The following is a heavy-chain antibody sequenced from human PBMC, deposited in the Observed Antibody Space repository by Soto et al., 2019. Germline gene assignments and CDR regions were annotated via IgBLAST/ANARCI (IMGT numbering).Heavy chain of an antibody. Sequence: GSLRLSCAASGFTFSTYSMNWVRQAPGKGLEWVSYVSSHSSTTYYADSVKGRSSISRDNAENSLYLQMNSLRDEDTAVYYCVRDASGGSYLNYFDLWGQGTLVTVSS. CDR3: VRDASGGSYLNYFDL. D-gene: IGHD6-19*01. CDR1: GFTFSTYS. V-gene: IGHV3-48*02. CDR2: VSSHSSTT. J-gene: IGHJ5*02.